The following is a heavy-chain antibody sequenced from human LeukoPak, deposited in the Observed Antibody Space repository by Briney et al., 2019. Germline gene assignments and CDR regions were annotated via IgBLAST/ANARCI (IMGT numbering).Heavy chain of an antibody. CDR3: ARLIQVYGQPFDY. Sequence: PSETLSLTCTVSGGSISSSRYYWGWIRHPPGKGLEWIVSICYSGSTYYNPSLKSRVTISVNTAKNQCCLKLSSVTAADTAVYYCARLIQVYGQPFDYWGEGTLVTVSS. V-gene: IGHV4-39*01. J-gene: IGHJ4*02. D-gene: IGHD2-8*01. CDR1: GGSISSSRYY. CDR2: ICYSGST.